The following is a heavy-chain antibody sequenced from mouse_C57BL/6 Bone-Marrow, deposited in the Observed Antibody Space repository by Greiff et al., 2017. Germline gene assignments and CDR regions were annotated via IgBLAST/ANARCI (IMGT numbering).Heavy chain of an antibody. V-gene: IGHV1-81*01. Sequence: QVQLQQSGAELARPGASVKLSCKASGYTFTSYGISWVKQRTGQGLEWIGEIYPRSGNTYYNEKFKGKATLTADKSSSTSYMELRSLTSEDSEVYFGARDWWFAYWGQGTLVTVSA. CDR1: GYTFTSYG. CDR3: ARDWWFAY. CDR2: IYPRSGNT. J-gene: IGHJ3*01. D-gene: IGHD4-1*01.